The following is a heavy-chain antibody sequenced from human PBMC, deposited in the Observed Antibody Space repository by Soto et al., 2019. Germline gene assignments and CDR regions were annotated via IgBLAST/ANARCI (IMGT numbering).Heavy chain of an antibody. D-gene: IGHD4-4*01. CDR1: GGSFSGYC. V-gene: IGHV4-39*01. J-gene: IGHJ5*02. Sequence: PSETLPLSCAVYGGSFSGYCWGWIRQRPGKGLEWIESIYYSGSTYYNPSLKSRVTISVDTSKNQFSLKLSSVTAADTAVYYSARHEVTTGNWFDPWGQGTLVTVYS. CDR3: ARHEVTTGNWFDP. CDR2: IYYSGST.